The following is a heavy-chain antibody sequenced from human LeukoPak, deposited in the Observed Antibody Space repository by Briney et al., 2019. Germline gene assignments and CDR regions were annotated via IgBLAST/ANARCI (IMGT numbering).Heavy chain of an antibody. Sequence: GGSLRLSCAASGFTFSSYSMNWVRQAPGKGLEWVSSISSSSSYIYYADSVKGRFTISRDNAKNSLYLQMNSLRAEDTAVYYCARDRGSGWTLDYWGQGTLVTISS. CDR1: GFTFSSYS. CDR2: ISSSSSYI. J-gene: IGHJ4*02. V-gene: IGHV3-21*01. CDR3: ARDRGSGWTLDY. D-gene: IGHD6-19*01.